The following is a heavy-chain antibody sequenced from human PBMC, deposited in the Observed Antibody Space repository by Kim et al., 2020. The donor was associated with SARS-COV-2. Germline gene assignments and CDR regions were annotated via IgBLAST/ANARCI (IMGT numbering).Heavy chain of an antibody. D-gene: IGHD5-12*01. J-gene: IGHJ6*02. Sequence: SETLSLTCTVSGGSISSYYWSWIRQPPGKGLEWIGYIYYSGSTNYNPSLKSRVTISVDTSKNQFSLKLSSVTAADTAVYYCAGMATISSYYGMDVWGQGTTVTVSS. V-gene: IGHV4-59*01. CDR2: IYYSGST. CDR1: GGSISSYY. CDR3: AGMATISSYYGMDV.